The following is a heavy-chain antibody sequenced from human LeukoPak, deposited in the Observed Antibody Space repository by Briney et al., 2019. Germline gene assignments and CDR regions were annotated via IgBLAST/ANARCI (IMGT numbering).Heavy chain of an antibody. CDR3: ARSGFLYYYYYYMDV. D-gene: IGHD5-12*01. CDR1: GFTFSSYG. CDR2: IRYDGSNK. Sequence: PGGSLRLSCAASGFTFSSYGMHWVRQAPGKGLEWVAFIRYDGSNKYYADSVKGRFTISRDNSKNTLYLQMNSLRAEDTAVYYCARSGFLYYYYYYMDVWGKGTTVTVSS. J-gene: IGHJ6*03. V-gene: IGHV3-30*02.